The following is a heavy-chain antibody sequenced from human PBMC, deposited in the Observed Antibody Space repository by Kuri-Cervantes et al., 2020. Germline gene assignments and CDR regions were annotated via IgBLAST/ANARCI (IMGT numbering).Heavy chain of an antibody. CDR1: GFSLSTSGVG. D-gene: IGHD3-10*01. Sequence: SGPTLVKPTQTLTLTCTFSGFSLSTSGVGVGWIRQPPGKALEWLARIDWDDDKYYSTSLKTRLTISKDTSKNQVVFTMTNVDPVDTATYYCARTTMVRGGSWWFDPWGQGTLVTVSS. V-gene: IGHV2-70*11. CDR3: ARTTMVRGGSWWFDP. J-gene: IGHJ5*02. CDR2: IDWDDDK.